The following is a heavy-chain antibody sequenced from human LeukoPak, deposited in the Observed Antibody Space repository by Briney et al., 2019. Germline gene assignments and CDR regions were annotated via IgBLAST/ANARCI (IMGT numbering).Heavy chain of an antibody. J-gene: IGHJ5*02. V-gene: IGHV3-33*01. CDR3: AREYSAGWFDP. CDR2: IWYDGSNK. CDR1: GFTFSSYG. D-gene: IGHD6-13*01. Sequence: GGSLRLSCAASGFTFSSYGMHWVRQAPGKGLEWVAVIWYDGSNKFHADSVKGRFTISRDNSKNTLYLQMNSLRAEDTAVYYCAREYSAGWFDPWGQGTLVTVSS.